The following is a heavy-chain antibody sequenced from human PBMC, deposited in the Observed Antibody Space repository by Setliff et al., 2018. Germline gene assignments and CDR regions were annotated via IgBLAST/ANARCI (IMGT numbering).Heavy chain of an antibody. CDR1: SGSIGSHY. J-gene: IGHJ2*01. Sequence: TLSLTCSVSSGSIGSHYWNWMRQPPGKGLEWIGHVFHTGSTKYNPSLRSRVTISVDTSENYFSLRPTSVTAADTAVYYCARAPPSVPYGDYGPRQYFDLWGRGSLVTVSS. V-gene: IGHV4-59*11. CDR2: VFHTGST. CDR3: ARAPPSVPYGDYGPRQYFDL. D-gene: IGHD4-17*01.